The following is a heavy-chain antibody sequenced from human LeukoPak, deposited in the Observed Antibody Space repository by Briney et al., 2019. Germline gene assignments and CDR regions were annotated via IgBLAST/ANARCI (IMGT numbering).Heavy chain of an antibody. CDR3: ARDHELPDY. Sequence: ASVKVSCKASGYTFTSYGISWVRQAPGQGLEWMGWISAYNGNTNYAQKLQGRVTMTTDASTGTAYMELRSPRSDDTAVYYCARDHELPDYWGQGTLVTVSP. D-gene: IGHD5-24*01. CDR2: ISAYNGNT. J-gene: IGHJ4*02. V-gene: IGHV1-18*01. CDR1: GYTFTSYG.